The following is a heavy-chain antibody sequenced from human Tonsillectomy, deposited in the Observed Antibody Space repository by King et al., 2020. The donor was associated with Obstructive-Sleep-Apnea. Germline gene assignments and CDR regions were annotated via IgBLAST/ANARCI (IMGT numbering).Heavy chain of an antibody. D-gene: IGHD6-19*01. Sequence: VQLVESGGGLVKPGGSLRLSCAASGFTFSSYAMSWVRQAPGKGLEWVSAISGSGISTYYADSVKGRFTISRDNSKNTLYPQMNSLRVEDTAVYYCAKDRQWGIFDYWGQGTLVTVSS. CDR3: AKDRQWGIFDY. J-gene: IGHJ4*02. V-gene: IGHV3-23*04. CDR2: ISGSGIST. CDR1: GFTFSSYA.